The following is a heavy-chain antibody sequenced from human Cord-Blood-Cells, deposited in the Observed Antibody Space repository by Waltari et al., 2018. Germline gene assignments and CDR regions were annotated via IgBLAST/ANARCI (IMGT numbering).Heavy chain of an antibody. CDR2: INHSGST. CDR1: GGSFSGYY. V-gene: IGHV4-34*01. D-gene: IGHD6-13*01. J-gene: IGHJ4*02. Sequence: QVQLQQWGAGLLKPSETLSLTCAVYGGSFSGYYWSWIRQPPGKGLEWFGEINHSGSTNYNPSLKSRVTISVDTSKNQFSLKLSSVTAADTAVYYCARGPQPAEDSSSWSGVIATTRLDYWGQGTLVTVSS. CDR3: ARGPQPAEDSSSWSGVIATTRLDY.